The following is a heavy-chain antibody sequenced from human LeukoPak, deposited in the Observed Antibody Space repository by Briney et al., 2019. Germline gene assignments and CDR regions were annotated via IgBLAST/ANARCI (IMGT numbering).Heavy chain of an antibody. CDR3: ARHGDYYGSGSRY. J-gene: IGHJ4*02. V-gene: IGHV4-34*01. CDR2: INHSGST. D-gene: IGHD3-10*01. Sequence: SETLSLTCAVYGGSFSGYYWSWIRQPPGKGLEWIGEINHSGSTNYNPSLKSRVTISVDTSKNQFSLKLSSVTAADTAVYYCARHGDYYGSGSRYWGQGTLVTVSS. CDR1: GGSFSGYY.